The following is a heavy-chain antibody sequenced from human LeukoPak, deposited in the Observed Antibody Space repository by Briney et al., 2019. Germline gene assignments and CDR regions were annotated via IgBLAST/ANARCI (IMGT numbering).Heavy chain of an antibody. CDR2: IKSKTDGGTT. J-gene: IGHJ4*02. CDR3: TTHDSSGYYRLYFDY. Sequence: GGSLRLSCAASGFTFSNAWMSWVRQAPGKGLEWVGRIKSKTDGGTTDYAAPVKGRFTISRDDSKNTLYLQMNSLKTEDTAVYYCTTHDSSGYYRLYFDYWGQGTLVTVSS. V-gene: IGHV3-15*01. D-gene: IGHD3-22*01. CDR1: GFTFSNAW.